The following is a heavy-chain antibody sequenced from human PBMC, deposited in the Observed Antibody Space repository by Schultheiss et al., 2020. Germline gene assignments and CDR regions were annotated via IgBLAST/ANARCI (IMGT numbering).Heavy chain of an antibody. CDR3: ARGWEPNYYYGMDV. J-gene: IGHJ6*02. Sequence: GGSLRLSCAASGFTFSSYGMHWIRQAPGKGLEWVSYISSSGSTIYYADSVKGRFTISRDNAKNSLYLRLNSLRAEDTAVYYCARGWEPNYYYGMDVWGQGTTVTVSS. D-gene: IGHD1-26*01. CDR2: ISSSGSTI. CDR1: GFTFSSYG. V-gene: IGHV3-48*04.